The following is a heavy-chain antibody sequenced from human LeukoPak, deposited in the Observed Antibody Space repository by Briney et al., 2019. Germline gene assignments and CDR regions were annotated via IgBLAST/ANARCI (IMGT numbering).Heavy chain of an antibody. CDR3: ARGLSSGWLNWFDP. CDR1: GGSISSYY. J-gene: IGHJ5*02. CDR2: IYTSGST. V-gene: IGHV4-4*07. D-gene: IGHD6-19*01. Sequence: SETLSLTCTVSGGSISSYYWSWIRQPAGKGLEWIGRIYTSGSTNYNPSLKSRVTMSVDTSKNQFSLKLSSVTAADTAVYYCARGLSSGWLNWFDPWGQGTLVTVSS.